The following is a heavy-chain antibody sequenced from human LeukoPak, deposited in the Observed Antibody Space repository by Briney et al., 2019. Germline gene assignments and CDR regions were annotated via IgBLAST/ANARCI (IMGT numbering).Heavy chain of an antibody. J-gene: IGHJ4*02. CDR1: GYTFTNYN. V-gene: IGHV1-8*01. D-gene: IGHD3-3*01. Sequence: ASVTVSCTASGYTFTNYNINWVRQATGQGLEWMGWMNPDSDNIGYAQKFQGRVTMTRNTSISTAYMELSSLRSDDAAVYYCARADITISGVVYFDYWGQGTLVAVSS. CDR3: ARADITISGVVYFDY. CDR2: MNPDSDNI.